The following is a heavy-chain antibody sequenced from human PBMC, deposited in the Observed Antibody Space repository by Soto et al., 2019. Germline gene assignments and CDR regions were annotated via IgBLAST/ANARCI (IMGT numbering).Heavy chain of an antibody. V-gene: IGHV3-30-3*01. Sequence: QVQVVESGGGVVQPGRSLRLSCAGSGFTFSLHTFHWVRQAPGKGLEWVAFISNDGSTKSYTDSVKGRFTISRDNSKNTLYLQMNSLRPEDTAAYYCARDEDTVIVPGLHEYYAMDVWGQGTTVTVSS. J-gene: IGHJ6*02. D-gene: IGHD2-2*01. CDR2: ISNDGSTK. CDR3: ARDEDTVIVPGLHEYYAMDV. CDR1: GFTFSLHT.